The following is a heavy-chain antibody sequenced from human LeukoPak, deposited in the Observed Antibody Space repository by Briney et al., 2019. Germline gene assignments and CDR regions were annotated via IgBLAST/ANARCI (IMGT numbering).Heavy chain of an antibody. V-gene: IGHV3-23*01. D-gene: IGHD1-26*01. J-gene: IGHJ5*02. CDR3: GKDSAVSPFDP. Sequence: GGSLRLSCAASGFTFRSYAMSWVRQAPGKGLEWVSTISDVGGSTYYADSVKGRFTISRDNSKDTVFLKMDTLKAEDRAVYYCGKDSAVSPFDPWGQGTLVTVSS. CDR2: ISDVGGST. CDR1: GFTFRSYA.